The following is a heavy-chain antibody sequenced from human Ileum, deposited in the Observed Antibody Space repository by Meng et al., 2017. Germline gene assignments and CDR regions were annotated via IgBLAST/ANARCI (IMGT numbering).Heavy chain of an antibody. J-gene: IGHJ4*02. CDR2: INSDGSNT. D-gene: IGHD1-1*01. CDR1: GFALSSYW. V-gene: IGHV3-74*03. Sequence: GECVCGLFQFVASLLFSCVGSGFALSSYWMNWVRQARGKGLVWVSRINSDGSNTTYADSVKGRFTISRDNAKNTLYLQINSLRAEDTAVYYCGRGWKYGQDNWGQGTLVTVSS. CDR3: GRGWKYGQDN.